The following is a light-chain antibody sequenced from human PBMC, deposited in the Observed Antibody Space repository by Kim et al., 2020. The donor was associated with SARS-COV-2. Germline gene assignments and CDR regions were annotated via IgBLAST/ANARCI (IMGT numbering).Light chain of an antibody. CDR2: GSS. J-gene: IGKJ5*01. CDR3: QQYGSSPPIT. CDR1: QSVSSSY. V-gene: IGKV3-20*01. Sequence: EIVLTQSPGTLSLSPGERATLSCRASQSVSSSYLAWYQQQPGQATRLLIDGSSSRATGIPDRFSGSGSGTYFTLTSSRLEPEDFAEYYCQQYGSSPPITFGQGTRVEIK.